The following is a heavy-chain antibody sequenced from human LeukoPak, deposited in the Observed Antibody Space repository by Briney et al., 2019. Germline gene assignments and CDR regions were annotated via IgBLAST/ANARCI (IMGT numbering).Heavy chain of an antibody. CDR2: INHSGST. CDR1: GGSFSGYY. Sequence: SETLSLTCAVYGGSFSGYYWSWIRQPPGKGLEWIGEINHSGSTNYNPSLKSRVTISVDTSKNQFSLKLSSVTAADTAVYYCARDSPAYDSSGQAYYFDYWGQGTLVTVSS. CDR3: ARDSPAYDSSGQAYYFDY. J-gene: IGHJ4*02. V-gene: IGHV4-34*01. D-gene: IGHD3-22*01.